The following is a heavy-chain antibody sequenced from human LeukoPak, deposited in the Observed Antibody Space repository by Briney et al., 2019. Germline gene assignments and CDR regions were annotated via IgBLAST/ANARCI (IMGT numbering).Heavy chain of an antibody. CDR1: GFTFSDYY. Sequence: GGSLRLSCAASGFTFSDYYMSWIRQAPGKGLEWVSYISSSGSTIYYADSVKGRFTISRDNAKNSLYLQMNSLRAEDTAVYYCARDALRFLEWFQNWFDPWGQGTLVTVSS. V-gene: IGHV3-11*04. CDR3: ARDALRFLEWFQNWFDP. J-gene: IGHJ5*02. CDR2: ISSSGSTI. D-gene: IGHD3-3*01.